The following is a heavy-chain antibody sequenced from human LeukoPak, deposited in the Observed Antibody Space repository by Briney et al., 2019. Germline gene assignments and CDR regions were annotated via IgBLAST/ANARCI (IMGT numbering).Heavy chain of an antibody. CDR2: ISYDVINK. Sequence: QPGRSLRLSCAASGFTFSSYGMHWVRQAPGKGLEWVAVISYDVINKFYADSVKGRFTISRGNSKNTLYLQMNSLRAEDTAVYYCARESTAGYNSSWYGSRNWGQGTLVSVSS. J-gene: IGHJ1*01. CDR1: GFTFSSYG. D-gene: IGHD6-13*01. CDR3: ARESTAGYNSSWYGSRN. V-gene: IGHV3-30*03.